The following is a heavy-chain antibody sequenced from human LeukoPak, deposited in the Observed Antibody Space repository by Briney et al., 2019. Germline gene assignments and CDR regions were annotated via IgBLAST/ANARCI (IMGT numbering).Heavy chain of an antibody. J-gene: IGHJ4*02. Sequence: GGSLRLSCAASGFTFSNYWMYWVRQAPGKGLVWVSRINTDGSSTIYADSVKGRFTVSRDNAKNTLYLQMNSLRAEDTAVYYCARDYPTYFDYWGQGTQVTVSS. CDR1: GFTFSNYW. CDR3: ARDYPTYFDY. V-gene: IGHV3-74*01. CDR2: INTDGSST.